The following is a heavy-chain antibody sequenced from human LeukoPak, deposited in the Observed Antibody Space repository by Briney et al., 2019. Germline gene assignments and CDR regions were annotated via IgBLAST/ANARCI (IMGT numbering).Heavy chain of an antibody. CDR1: GFTFSNYG. J-gene: IGHJ6*03. CDR2: IRFDGSNK. CDR3: AKDGKYCSRTSCYERYYYMDV. V-gene: IGHV3-30*02. D-gene: IGHD2-2*01. Sequence: PGGSLRLSCAASGFTFSNYGMRWVRQAPGKGLEWVAFIRFDGSNKYYAGSVKGRFTISRDNSKNTLYLQMNSLRAEDTAVYYCAKDGKYCSRTSCYERYYYMDVWGKGTTVTVSS.